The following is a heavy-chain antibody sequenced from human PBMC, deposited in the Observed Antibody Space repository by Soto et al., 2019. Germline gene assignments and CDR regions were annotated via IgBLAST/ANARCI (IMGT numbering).Heavy chain of an antibody. D-gene: IGHD2-15*01. CDR1: GGSITNSYYF. Sequence: SETLSLTCTVSGGSITNSYYFWSWVRQNPGKGLEWIGHVFHSGRTYYNPSLSGRVSILVDTSMNQFSLNLNSATAADTAVYYCARWVEVSLDYFDSWGQGTPVTVSS. V-gene: IGHV4-31*03. CDR3: ARWVEVSLDYFDS. CDR2: VFHSGRT. J-gene: IGHJ4*02.